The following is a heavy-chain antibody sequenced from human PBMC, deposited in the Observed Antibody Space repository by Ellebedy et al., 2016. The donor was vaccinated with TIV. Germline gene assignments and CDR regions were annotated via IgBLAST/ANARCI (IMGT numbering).Heavy chain of an antibody. CDR2: IGGSGVPI. CDR1: GFTFSSYS. Sequence: GESLKISCAVSGFTFSSYSMDWVRQAPGKGLEWVSYIGGSGVPIHYADSVRGRFTISRDNSKNTLYLQMNSLRAEDTAVYYCARDDYYGSGGFDYWGQGTLVTVSS. J-gene: IGHJ4*02. D-gene: IGHD3-10*01. CDR3: ARDDYYGSGGFDY. V-gene: IGHV3-48*01.